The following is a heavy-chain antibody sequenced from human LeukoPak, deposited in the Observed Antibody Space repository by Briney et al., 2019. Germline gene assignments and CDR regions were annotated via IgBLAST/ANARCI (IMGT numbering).Heavy chain of an antibody. D-gene: IGHD3-10*01. V-gene: IGHV3-13*01. CDR1: GFTFSSYD. J-gene: IGHJ3*02. CDR2: IGTTGDT. Sequence: PGGSLRLSCAASGFTFSSYDMHWVRQPTGKGLEWVSAIGTTGDTYYPGSVKGRFTISRENAKNSLYLQMNSLRAGDTAVYYCARGGYYGSGMNDPGVRAFDIWGQGTMVTVSS. CDR3: ARGGYYGSGMNDPGVRAFDI.